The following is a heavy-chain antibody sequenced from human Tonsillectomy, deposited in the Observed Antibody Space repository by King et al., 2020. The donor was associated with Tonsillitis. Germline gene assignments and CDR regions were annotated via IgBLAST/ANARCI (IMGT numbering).Heavy chain of an antibody. D-gene: IGHD3-9*01. CDR1: GGSFTDYY. Sequence: VQLQQWGAGLLKPSETLSLTCAVYGGSFTDYYWSWIRQPPGKGLEWIGEINHSGSTNYNPSLKSRLTISVDTSKNQFSLKLSSVTAADTAVYYCAGRLQYFDWSFDPWGQGTLVTVSS. J-gene: IGHJ5*02. V-gene: IGHV4-34*01. CDR2: INHSGST. CDR3: AGRLQYFDWSFDP.